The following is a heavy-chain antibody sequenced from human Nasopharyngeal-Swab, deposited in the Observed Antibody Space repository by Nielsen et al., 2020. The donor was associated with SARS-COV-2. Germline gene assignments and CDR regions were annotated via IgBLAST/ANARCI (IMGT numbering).Heavy chain of an antibody. CDR1: GFTFSSYS. D-gene: IGHD2-2*01. CDR3: ARGKAGYCSSTSCYLYFDY. V-gene: IGHV3-21*01. J-gene: IGHJ4*02. Sequence: GASLKISCAASGFTFSSYSMNWVRQAPGKGLEWVSSISSSSSYIYYADSVKGRFTISRDNAKNSLYLQMNSLRAEDTAVYYCARGKAGYCSSTSCYLYFDYWGQGTLVTVSS. CDR2: ISSSSSYI.